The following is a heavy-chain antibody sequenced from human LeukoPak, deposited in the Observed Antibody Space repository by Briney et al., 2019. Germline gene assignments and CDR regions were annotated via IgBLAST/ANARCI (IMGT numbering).Heavy chain of an antibody. CDR1: GGTFSSYA. CDR3: ARAFIAARPHDAFDI. CDR2: IIPIFGTA. J-gene: IGHJ3*02. V-gene: IGHV1-69*13. Sequence: SVKVSCKASGGTFSSYALSWVRQAPGQGLEWMGRIIPIFGTANYAQKFQGRVTITADESTSTAYMELSSLRSEDTAVYYCARAFIAARPHDAFDIWGQGTMVTVSS. D-gene: IGHD6-6*01.